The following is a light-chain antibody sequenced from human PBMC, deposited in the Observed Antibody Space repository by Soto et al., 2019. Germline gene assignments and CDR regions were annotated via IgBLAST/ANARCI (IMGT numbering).Light chain of an antibody. V-gene: IGLV6-57*04. CDR3: QSYGV. J-gene: IGLJ3*02. CDR1: SGSIASNY. CDR2: GGT. Sequence: NFMLSQPHSVSESPGKTVTISCTRSSGSIASNYVQWYQQRPGSGPATIIYGGTLRPSGVPDRFSGSIDISSHSASLTISGLKTDDEADYYCQSYGVFGGRTKLTVL.